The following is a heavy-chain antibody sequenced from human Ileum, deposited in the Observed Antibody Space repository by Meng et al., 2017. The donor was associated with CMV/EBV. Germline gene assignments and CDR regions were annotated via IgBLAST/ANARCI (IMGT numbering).Heavy chain of an antibody. CDR2: ISYDGSNK. CDR1: GFTFSSYA. J-gene: IGHJ4*02. V-gene: IGHV3-30*04. D-gene: IGHD3-9*01. Sequence: ASGFTFSSYAMHWVRQAPGKGLEWVAVISYDGSNKYYADSVKGRFTISRDNSKNTLYLQMNSLRAEDTAVYYCARASTGYYMPFDYWGQGTLVTVSS. CDR3: ARASTGYYMPFDY.